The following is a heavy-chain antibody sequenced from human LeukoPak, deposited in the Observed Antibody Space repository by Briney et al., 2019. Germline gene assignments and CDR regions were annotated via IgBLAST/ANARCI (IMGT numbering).Heavy chain of an antibody. CDR2: ISSSSSTI. CDR3: VRGLIGEYGTDY. D-gene: IGHD2/OR15-2a*01. J-gene: IGHJ4*02. CDR1: GFSFSSYS. V-gene: IGHV3-48*02. Sequence: PGGSLRLSCAASGFSFSSYSMNWVRQAPGKGLEWVSYISSSSSTIYYADSVKGRFTISRDNAKNSLYLQMNSLRDEDTAVYSCVRGLIGEYGTDYWGQGTPVTVSS.